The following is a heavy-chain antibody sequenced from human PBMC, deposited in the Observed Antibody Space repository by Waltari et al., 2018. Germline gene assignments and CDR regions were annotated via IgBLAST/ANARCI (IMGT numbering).Heavy chain of an antibody. CDR2: MNPNSGNT. J-gene: IGHJ6*03. CDR3: ARNRGGSWYRYYYYYMDV. Sequence: QVQLVQSGAEVKKPGASVKVSCKASGYTFTSYDINWVRQATGQGLEWMGWMNPNSGNTGYAQKFQGRVTMTRNTSISTAYMELSSLRSEDTAVYYCARNRGGSWYRYYYYYMDVWGKGTTVTVSS. D-gene: IGHD6-13*01. V-gene: IGHV1-8*01. CDR1: GYTFTSYD.